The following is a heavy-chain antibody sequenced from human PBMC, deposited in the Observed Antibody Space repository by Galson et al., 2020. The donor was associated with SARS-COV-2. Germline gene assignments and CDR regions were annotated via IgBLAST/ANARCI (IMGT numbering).Heavy chain of an antibody. CDR3: AHRRGGWCGDSGKDAFEI. V-gene: IGHV2-5*02. CDR2: CYWDDTK. CDR1: ATLLTATGVQ. J-gene: IGHJ3*02. Sequence: KLSGPTLVQASQLFILTHSLSATLLTATGVQVAGFRQPPVKALEWLALCYWDDTKHYSPSMKSRLTSTKDTSEYQVSLTMTNMDPVDTGTYFCAHRRGGWCGDSGKDAFEIWGQGTLVTVSS. D-gene: IGHD2-21*01.